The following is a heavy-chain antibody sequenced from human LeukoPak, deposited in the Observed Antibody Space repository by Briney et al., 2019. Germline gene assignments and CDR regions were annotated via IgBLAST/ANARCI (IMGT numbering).Heavy chain of an antibody. V-gene: IGHV1-2*02. CDR1: GYIFIAFY. Sequence: ASVTVSCKASGYIFIAFYMHWVRQAPGQGLEWMGRINPNTGDTDYAQKFQGRVTMTRDTSISTAYMELSRLRSDDTAVYYCAGGYCTNGVCYWDYDAFDIWGQGTLVTVSS. CDR3: AGGYCTNGVCYWDYDAFDI. J-gene: IGHJ3*02. D-gene: IGHD2-8*01. CDR2: INPNTGDT.